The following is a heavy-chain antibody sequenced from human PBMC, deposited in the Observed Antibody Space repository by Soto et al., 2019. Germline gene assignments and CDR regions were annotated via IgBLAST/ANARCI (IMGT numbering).Heavy chain of an antibody. J-gene: IGHJ4*02. CDR1: GFTFSSYA. Sequence: PGGSLRLSCAASGFTFSSYAMSWVRQAPGKGLEWVSAISGSGGSTYYADSVKGRFTISRDNSKNTLYLQMNSLRAEDTAVYYCAKDAGGYDFWSGTSAGYWGQGALVTVSS. V-gene: IGHV3-23*01. D-gene: IGHD3-3*01. CDR2: ISGSGGST. CDR3: AKDAGGYDFWSGTSAGY.